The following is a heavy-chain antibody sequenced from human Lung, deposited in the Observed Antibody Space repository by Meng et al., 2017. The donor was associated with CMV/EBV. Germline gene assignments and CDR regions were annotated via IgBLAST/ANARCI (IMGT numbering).Heavy chain of an antibody. Sequence: GGSLRLSCAASGFTFSSYSMNWVRHAPGKGLEWVSSISSSSSYIYYADSVKGRFTISRDNAKNSLYLQMNSLRAEDTAVYYCARDYLIVGILEWLPFQRPSSNYYYYYGMDVWGQGXTVTVSS. D-gene: IGHD3-3*01. CDR1: GFTFSSYS. J-gene: IGHJ6*02. CDR3: ARDYLIVGILEWLPFQRPSSNYYYYYGMDV. V-gene: IGHV3-21*01. CDR2: ISSSSSYI.